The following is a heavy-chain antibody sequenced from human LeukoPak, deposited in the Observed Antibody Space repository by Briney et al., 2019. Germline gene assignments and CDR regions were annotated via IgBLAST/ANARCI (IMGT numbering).Heavy chain of an antibody. CDR3: ASTRERYSSSPSLEADDY. CDR2: IIPIFGTA. Sequence: SVNVSCKASGGIFSSYAISWVRQAPGQGLEWMGGIIPIFGTANYAQKFQGRVTITADESTSTAYMELSSLRSEDTAAYYCASTRERYSSSPSLEADDYWGQGTLVTVSS. V-gene: IGHV1-69*01. D-gene: IGHD6-6*01. J-gene: IGHJ4*02. CDR1: GGIFSSYA.